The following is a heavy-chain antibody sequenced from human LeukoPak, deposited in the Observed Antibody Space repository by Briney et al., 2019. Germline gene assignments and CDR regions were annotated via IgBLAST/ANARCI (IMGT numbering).Heavy chain of an antibody. CDR1: GFTFSSFA. CDR2: ISYDGSNK. J-gene: IGHJ4*02. CDR3: AKANDFYGSGSYPH. D-gene: IGHD3-10*01. Sequence: GGSLRLSCAASGFTFSSFAMHWVRQAPGKGLEWVAVISYDGSNKYYADSVKGRFTISRDNSKNTLFLQMNNLRAEDTAVYYCAKANDFYGSGSYPHWGQGTLVTVSS. V-gene: IGHV3-30-3*01.